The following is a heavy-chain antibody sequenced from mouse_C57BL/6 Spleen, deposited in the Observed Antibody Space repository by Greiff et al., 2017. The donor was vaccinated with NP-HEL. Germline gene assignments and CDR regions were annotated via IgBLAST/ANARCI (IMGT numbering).Heavy chain of an antibody. Sequence: QVHVKQPGTELVKPGASVKLSCKASGYTFTSYWMHWVKQRPGQGLEWIGNINPSNGGTNYNEKFKSKATLTVDKSSSTAYMQLSSLTSEDSAVYYCARGDGYYHYYAMDYWGQGTSVTVSS. V-gene: IGHV1-53*01. CDR1: GYTFTSYW. CDR3: ARGDGYYHYYAMDY. J-gene: IGHJ4*01. D-gene: IGHD2-3*01. CDR2: INPSNGGT.